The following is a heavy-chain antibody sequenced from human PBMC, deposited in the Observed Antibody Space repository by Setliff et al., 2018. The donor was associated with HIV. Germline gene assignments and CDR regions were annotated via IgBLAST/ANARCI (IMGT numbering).Heavy chain of an antibody. CDR2: IGSSNHGI. D-gene: IGHD3-10*01. CDR1: GFTFSSYG. V-gene: IGHV3-48*04. CDR3: ASFFGDYGY. J-gene: IGHJ4*01. Sequence: HPGGSLRLSCAASGFTFSSYGMHWVRQAPGKGLEWVAHIGSSNHGIHYTASVQGRFTVSRDNANNLLFLQMNNLRVEDTAVYYCASFFGDYGYWGHGTQVTVS.